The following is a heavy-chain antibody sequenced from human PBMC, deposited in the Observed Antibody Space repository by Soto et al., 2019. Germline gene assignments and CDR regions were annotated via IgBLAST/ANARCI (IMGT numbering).Heavy chain of an antibody. D-gene: IGHD3-10*01. V-gene: IGHV3-23*01. CDR2: ISGGGDTT. J-gene: IGHJ4*02. Sequence: EVQLLESGGGLVQPGGSLRLSCAASGFTFNNYAMTWVRQAPGKGLEWVSAISGGGDTTSYADSVKGRFTVSRDGSKNTLYLQISSLRAEDTALYYCAKGRGGSGSRTPRVDFWGQGTLVTVSS. CDR3: AKGRGGSGSRTPRVDF. CDR1: GFTFNNYA.